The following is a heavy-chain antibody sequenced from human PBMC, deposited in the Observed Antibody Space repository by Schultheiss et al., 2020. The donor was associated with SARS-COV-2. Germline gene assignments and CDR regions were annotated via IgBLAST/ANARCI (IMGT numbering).Heavy chain of an antibody. CDR2: IYYSGST. CDR3: AREGTYYDFWSGLPYYYGMDV. D-gene: IGHD3-3*01. CDR1: GASFSSYY. V-gene: IGHV4-59*12. Sequence: SQTLSLTCAVYGASFSSYYWSWIRQPPGKGLEWIGYIYYSGSTNYNPSLKSRVTISVDTSKNQFSLKLSSVTAADTAVYYCAREGTYYDFWSGLPYYYGMDVWGQGTTVTVSS. J-gene: IGHJ6*02.